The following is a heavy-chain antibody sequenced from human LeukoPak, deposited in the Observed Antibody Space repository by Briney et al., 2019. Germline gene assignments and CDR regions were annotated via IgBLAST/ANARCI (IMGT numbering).Heavy chain of an antibody. V-gene: IGHV4-34*01. CDR2: INHSGST. J-gene: IGHJ4*02. Sequence: SETLSLTCAVYGGSFSGYYWSWIRQPPGKGLEWIGEINHSGSTNYNPSLKSRVTISIDTSKNQFSLKLSSVTAADTALYYCARGPGTWYCYWGQGTLVTVSS. CDR3: ARGPGTWYCY. CDR1: GGSFSGYY. D-gene: IGHD6-13*01.